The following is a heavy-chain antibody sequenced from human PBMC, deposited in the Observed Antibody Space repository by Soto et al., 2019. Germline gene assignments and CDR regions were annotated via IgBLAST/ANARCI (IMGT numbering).Heavy chain of an antibody. V-gene: IGHV1-18*01. Sequence: ASAKVSCKASGYTFTTFGIIWVRQAPGQGLEWMGWISAYNGYTNYAQKLQGRVTMTTDTSTSTAYMELRSLRSDDTAVYYCARDPTIFGVVQNYGMDVWGQGTTVTVSS. CDR1: GYTFTTFG. CDR2: ISAYNGYT. CDR3: ARDPTIFGVVQNYGMDV. J-gene: IGHJ6*02. D-gene: IGHD3-3*01.